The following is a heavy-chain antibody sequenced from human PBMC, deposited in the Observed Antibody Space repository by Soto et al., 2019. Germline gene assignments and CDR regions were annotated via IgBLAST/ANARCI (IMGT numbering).Heavy chain of an antibody. CDR1: GCSIRSYY. CDR2: IYYTGTT. Sequence: XETLSLTCTVSGCSIRSYYWSWIRQPPGKGLEWIGYIYYTGTTNYNPPLKGRFTISRDNAKNRLYLQMNSLRAEDTAIYYCAKSSGWYVNNWLDHWGQGTLVTVSS. V-gene: IGHV4-59*12. CDR3: AKSSGWYVNNWLDH. J-gene: IGHJ5*02. D-gene: IGHD6-19*01.